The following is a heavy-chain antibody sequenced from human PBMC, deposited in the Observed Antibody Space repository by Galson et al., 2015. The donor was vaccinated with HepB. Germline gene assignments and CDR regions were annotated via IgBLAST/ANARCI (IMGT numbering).Heavy chain of an antibody. CDR1: GFTFSSYW. V-gene: IGHV3-7*04. CDR3: ARGYRGLEY. CDR2: IEQDGSQK. Sequence: LRLSCAASGFTFSSYWMSWVRQAPGKGPEWVANIEQDGSQKKYVDSLKGRFTISRDNAKNSLYLQMNSLRAEDTAVYYCARGYRGLEYWGQGTLVTVSS. D-gene: IGHD1-14*01. J-gene: IGHJ4*02.